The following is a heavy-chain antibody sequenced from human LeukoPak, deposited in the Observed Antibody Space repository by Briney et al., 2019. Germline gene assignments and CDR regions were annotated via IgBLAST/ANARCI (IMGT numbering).Heavy chain of an antibody. Sequence: GRSLRLSCAASGFTFSSYAMSWVRQAPGKGLEWVSAISGSGGSTYYADSVKGRFTISRDNSKNTLYLQMNSLRAEDTAVYYCARVPGISMTGGFDYWGQGTLVTVSS. CDR1: GFTFSSYA. CDR3: ARVPGISMTGGFDY. D-gene: IGHD6-19*01. V-gene: IGHV3-23*01. CDR2: ISGSGGST. J-gene: IGHJ4*02.